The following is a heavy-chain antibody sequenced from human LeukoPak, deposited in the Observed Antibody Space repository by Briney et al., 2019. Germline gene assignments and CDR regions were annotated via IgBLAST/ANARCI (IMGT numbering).Heavy chain of an antibody. V-gene: IGHV3-66*01. CDR2: LYSDGTT. D-gene: IGHD3-10*01. J-gene: IGHJ4*02. CDR1: GFTVNGIY. CDR3: ARSPSGNYYFDY. Sequence: PGESLRLSCAASGFTVNGIYMSWVRQAPGKELEWVSVLYSDGTTYYADSVKGRFTISRDSSKNTLYLQMNSLRAEDTAVYFCARSPSGNYYFDYWGLGSLVTVSS.